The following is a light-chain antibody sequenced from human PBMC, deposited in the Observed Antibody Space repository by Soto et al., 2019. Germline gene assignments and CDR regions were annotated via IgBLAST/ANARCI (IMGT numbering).Light chain of an antibody. J-gene: IGKJ1*01. CDR1: QSVSSNY. Sequence: EIVFTQSPGTLSFSPGERVTLSCRASQSVSSNYLAWYQQTPGQAPRLLIYGASSRATGIPDRFSGSGSGTDFTLTISRLEPEDFAVYYCHQYGSSPWTFGQGTKVDIK. CDR3: HQYGSSPWT. CDR2: GAS. V-gene: IGKV3-20*01.